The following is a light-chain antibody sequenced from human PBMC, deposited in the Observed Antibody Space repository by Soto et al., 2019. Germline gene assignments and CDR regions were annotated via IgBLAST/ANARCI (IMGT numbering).Light chain of an antibody. V-gene: IGKV3-11*01. Sequence: EIVLTQSPATLSLSPVERATLSCRASQTISNIVAWYQQKAGQAPRLLIYGASTRATDIPARFSGSGSGTDFTLTISSLEPEDFAVYYCQQRSNWPWTFGQGTKVDI. CDR2: GAS. J-gene: IGKJ1*01. CDR3: QQRSNWPWT. CDR1: QTISNI.